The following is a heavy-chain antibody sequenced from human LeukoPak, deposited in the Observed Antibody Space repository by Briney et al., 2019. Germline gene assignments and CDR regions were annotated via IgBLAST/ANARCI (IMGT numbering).Heavy chain of an antibody. V-gene: IGHV4-39*01. CDR1: GGSISSSSYS. D-gene: IGHD3-10*01. J-gene: IGHJ4*02. Sequence: SETLSLTCTVSGGSISSSSYSWGWIRQPPGEGLEWIGSIYYSGSTYYNPSLKSRVTISVDTSKNQFSLKLSSVTAADTAVYYCARHGPGGWYYGSGSYYRFFDYWGQGTLVTVSS. CDR3: ARHGPGGWYYGSGSYYRFFDY. CDR2: IYYSGST.